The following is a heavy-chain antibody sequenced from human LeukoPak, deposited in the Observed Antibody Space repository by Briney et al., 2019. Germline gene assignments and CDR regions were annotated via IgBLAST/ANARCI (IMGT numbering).Heavy chain of an antibody. J-gene: IGHJ4*02. D-gene: IGHD3-10*01. CDR2: ISGRSTDI. V-gene: IGHV3-23*01. Sequence: GGSLRLSCAASGFPFSSHGMSWVRQAPGKGLEWVSSISGRSTDIYYADSVKGRFTISRDNSKNTLYLQMNSLRAEDTAVYYCAKDIGGWFGELYGGDYWGQGTLVTVSS. CDR3: AKDIGGWFGELYGGDY. CDR1: GFPFSSHG.